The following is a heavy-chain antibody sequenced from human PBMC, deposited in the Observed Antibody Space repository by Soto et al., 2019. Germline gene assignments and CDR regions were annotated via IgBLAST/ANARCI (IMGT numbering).Heavy chain of an antibody. CDR2: IYYSGST. CDR1: GGSISSYY. J-gene: IGHJ5*02. CDR3: ARERVYYYGSGSSFNWFDP. Sequence: SETLSLTCTVSGGSISSYYWSWIRQPPGKGLEWIGYIYYSGSTNYNPSLKSRVTISVDTSKNQFSLKLSSVTAADTAVYYCARERVYYYGSGSSFNWFDPWGQGTLVTVSS. D-gene: IGHD3-10*01. V-gene: IGHV4-59*01.